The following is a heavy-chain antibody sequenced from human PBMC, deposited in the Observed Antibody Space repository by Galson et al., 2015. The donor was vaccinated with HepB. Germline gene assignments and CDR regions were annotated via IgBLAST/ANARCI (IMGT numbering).Heavy chain of an antibody. Sequence: ETLSLTCTVSGGSISSYYWSWIRQPPGKGLEWIGYIYYSGSTNYNPSLKSRVTISVDTSKNQFSLKLSSVTAADTAVYYCATSYSSSWPENYFDYWGQGTLVTVSS. V-gene: IGHV4-59*08. J-gene: IGHJ4*02. CDR2: IYYSGST. CDR1: GGSISSYY. D-gene: IGHD6-13*01. CDR3: ATSYSSSWPENYFDY.